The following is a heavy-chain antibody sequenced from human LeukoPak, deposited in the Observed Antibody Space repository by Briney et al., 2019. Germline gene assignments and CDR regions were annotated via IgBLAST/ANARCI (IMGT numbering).Heavy chain of an antibody. CDR3: ARLHYYGSGSYPNWFDP. CDR1: GYTFTSYG. V-gene: IGHV1-18*01. Sequence: VASVKVSSKASGYTFTSYGISWVRQAPGQGLEWMGWISAYNGNTNYAQKLQGRVTMTTDTSTSTAYMELRSLRSDDTAVYYCARLHYYGSGSYPNWFDPWGQGTLVTVSS. D-gene: IGHD3-10*01. J-gene: IGHJ5*02. CDR2: ISAYNGNT.